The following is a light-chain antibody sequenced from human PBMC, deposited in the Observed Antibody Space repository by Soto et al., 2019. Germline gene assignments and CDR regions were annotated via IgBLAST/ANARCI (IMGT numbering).Light chain of an antibody. Sequence: EIVLTQSPGTLSLSPGERATLSCGASQSVGSSNLAWYQQKPGQAPRLLIYGASSRATGIPDRFSGSGSGTDFTLTISRLEPEDFAVYYCQQYGTSPYTFGQGTKLEI. V-gene: IGKV3-20*01. CDR3: QQYGTSPYT. CDR1: QSVGSSN. J-gene: IGKJ2*01. CDR2: GAS.